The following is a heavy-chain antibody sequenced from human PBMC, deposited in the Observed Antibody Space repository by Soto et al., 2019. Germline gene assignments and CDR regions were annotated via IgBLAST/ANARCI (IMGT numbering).Heavy chain of an antibody. J-gene: IGHJ4*02. Sequence: QVQLVQSGAEVKKPGSSVKVSCKASGGTFSSYTISWVRQAPGQGLEWMGRIIPILGIANYAQKFQGRVMITADKSTSTGYMELSSLRSEDTAVYYCAFDLVRGVIFDYWGEGTLVTVSS. CDR1: GGTFSSYT. CDR2: IIPILGIA. V-gene: IGHV1-69*02. D-gene: IGHD3-10*01. CDR3: AFDLVRGVIFDY.